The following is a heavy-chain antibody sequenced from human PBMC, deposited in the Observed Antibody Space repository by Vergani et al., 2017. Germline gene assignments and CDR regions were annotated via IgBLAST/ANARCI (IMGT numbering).Heavy chain of an antibody. V-gene: IGHV3-15*01. D-gene: IGHD3-22*01. CDR3: AKETPRLRVIVVVSPYWYFDL. J-gene: IGHJ2*01. Sequence: EVQLVESGGGLVKPGGSLRLSCAASGFTFSNAWMSWVRQAPGKGLEWVGRIKSKTDGGTTDYAAPVKGRFTISRDDSKNTLYLQMNSLRAEDTAVYYCAKETPRLRVIVVVSPYWYFDLWGRGTLVTVSS. CDR1: GFTFSNAW. CDR2: IKSKTDGGTT.